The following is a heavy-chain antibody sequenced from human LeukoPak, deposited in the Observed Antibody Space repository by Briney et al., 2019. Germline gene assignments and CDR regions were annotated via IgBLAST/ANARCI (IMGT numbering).Heavy chain of an antibody. D-gene: IGHD3-22*01. CDR3: ARDEDYYDSSGYYYPGY. Sequence: GASVKVSCKASGYTFTGYYIHWVRQAPGQGLEWMGWINPNSGGTNYAQKFQGRVTMTRDTSISTAYMELSRLRSDDTAVYYCARDEDYYDSSGYYYPGYWGQGTLVTVSS. CDR1: GYTFTGYY. J-gene: IGHJ4*02. V-gene: IGHV1-2*02. CDR2: INPNSGGT.